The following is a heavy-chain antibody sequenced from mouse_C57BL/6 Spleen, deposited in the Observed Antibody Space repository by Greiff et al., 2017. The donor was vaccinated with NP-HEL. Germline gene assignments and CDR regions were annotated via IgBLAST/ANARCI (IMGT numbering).Heavy chain of an antibody. V-gene: IGHV1-50*01. J-gene: IGHJ1*03. Sequence: QVQLKQPGAELVKPGASVKLSCKASGYTFTSYWMQWVKQRPGQGLEWIGEIDPSDSYTNYNQKFKGKATLTVDTSSRTAYMQLSSLTSEDSAVYYCARSGRCRGYFDVWGTGTTVTVSS. CDR2: IDPSDSYT. D-gene: IGHD3-1*01. CDR3: ARSGRCRGYFDV. CDR1: GYTFTSYW.